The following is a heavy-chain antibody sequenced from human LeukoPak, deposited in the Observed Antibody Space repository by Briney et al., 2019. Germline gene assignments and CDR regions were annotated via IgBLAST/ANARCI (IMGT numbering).Heavy chain of an antibody. CDR2: ITRTGGGGNKT. CDR1: GCTFSTYA. D-gene: IGHD1-1*01. CDR3: ATTVTLDF. J-gene: IGHJ4*02. Sequence: PGGSLRLSCAASGCTFSTYAMSWVRQAPGKGLEWVSVITRTGGGGNKTYYADSVRGRFSISRDDSKNVLFLQMNDLRVDDAAVYFCATTVTLDFWGQGTRVLVSS. V-gene: IGHV3-23*01.